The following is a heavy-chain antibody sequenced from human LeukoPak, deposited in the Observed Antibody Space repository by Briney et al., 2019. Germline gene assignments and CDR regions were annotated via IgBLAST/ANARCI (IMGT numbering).Heavy chain of an antibody. V-gene: IGHV3-48*03. J-gene: IGHJ4*02. CDR1: GFTFSSYE. CDR2: ISSSGSTI. D-gene: IGHD6-6*01. Sequence: PGGSLRPSCAASGFTFSSYEMNWVRQAPGKGLEWVSYISSSGSTIYYADSVKGRFTISRDNAKNSLYLQMNSLRAEDTAVYYCARGPHFSSSLDPFDYWGQGTLVTVSS. CDR3: ARGPHFSSSLDPFDY.